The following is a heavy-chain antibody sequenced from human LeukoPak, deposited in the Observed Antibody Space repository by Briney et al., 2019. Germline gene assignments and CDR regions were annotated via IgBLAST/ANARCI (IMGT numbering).Heavy chain of an antibody. J-gene: IGHJ4*02. CDR3: ARPSRYYYGSGSYLTKYYFDY. V-gene: IGHV4-38-2*01. Sequence: SETLSLTYAVSGYSISSGYYWGWIRQPPGKGLEWIGSIYHSGSTYYNPSLKSRVTISVDTSKNQFSLKLSSVTAADTAVYYCARPSRYYYGSGSYLTKYYFDYWGQGTLVTVSS. CDR2: IYHSGST. CDR1: GYSISSGYY. D-gene: IGHD3-10*01.